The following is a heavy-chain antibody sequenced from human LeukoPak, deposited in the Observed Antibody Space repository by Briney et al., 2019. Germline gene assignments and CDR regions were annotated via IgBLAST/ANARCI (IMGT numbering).Heavy chain of an antibody. CDR2: ITGDGGST. Sequence: TGGSLRLSCAASGFTFDDYAMHWVRQPPGKGLEWVSLITGDGGSTYYADSVKGRFTISRDNNKNSLYLQMNSLRSEDTALYYCAKIGSTIGGYWGQGTLVIVSS. CDR1: GFTFDDYA. CDR3: AKIGSTIGGY. D-gene: IGHD5-24*01. V-gene: IGHV3-43*02. J-gene: IGHJ4*02.